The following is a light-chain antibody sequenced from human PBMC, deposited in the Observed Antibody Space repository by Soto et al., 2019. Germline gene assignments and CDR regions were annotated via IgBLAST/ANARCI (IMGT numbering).Light chain of an antibody. CDR3: QQYDSSSWT. CDR2: GAS. J-gene: IGKJ1*01. V-gene: IGKV3-20*01. CDR1: QSVRSSS. Sequence: EIVLTQSPGTLSLSPGERATLSCRASQSVRSSSLVWYQQGPGQAPRLLIYGASSRATGIPDRFSGSGSGTDFTLTISRLEPEDSAVYYCQQYDSSSWTFGQGTRVEIK.